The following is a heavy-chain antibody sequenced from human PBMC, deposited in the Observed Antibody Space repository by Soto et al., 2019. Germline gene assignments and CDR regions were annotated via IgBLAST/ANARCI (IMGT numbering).Heavy chain of an antibody. V-gene: IGHV4-59*08. Sequence: QVQLQESGPGLVKPSETLSLTCTVSGGSISSYYWSWIRQPPGKGLEWIGYIYYSGSTNYNPSLKSRVTISVDTSKNQFSLKLSSVTAADTAVYYCARRYGLSAFDIWGQGTMSPSLQ. CDR2: IYYSGST. CDR3: ARRYGLSAFDI. D-gene: IGHD3-10*01. CDR1: GGSISSYY. J-gene: IGHJ3*02.